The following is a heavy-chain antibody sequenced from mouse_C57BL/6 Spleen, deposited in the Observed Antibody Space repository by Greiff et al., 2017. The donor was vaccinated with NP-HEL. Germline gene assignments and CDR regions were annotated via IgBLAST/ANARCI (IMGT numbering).Heavy chain of an antibody. CDR3: ARHEITTVEATRNAMDY. Sequence: QVQLQQSGAELVKPGASVKLSCKASGYTFTEYTIHWVKQRSGQGLEWIGWFYPGSGSIKYNEKFKDKATLTADKSSSTVYMELSRLTSEDSAVYFCARHEITTVEATRNAMDYWGQGTSVTVSS. CDR1: GYTFTEYT. V-gene: IGHV1-62-2*01. CDR2: FYPGSGSI. J-gene: IGHJ4*01. D-gene: IGHD1-1*01.